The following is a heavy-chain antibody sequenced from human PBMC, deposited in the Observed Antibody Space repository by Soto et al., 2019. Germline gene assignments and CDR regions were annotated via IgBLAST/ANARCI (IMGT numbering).Heavy chain of an antibody. Sequence: TSETMSLTCTVSGGSISSYSWSWIRQPAGKGLEWIWRIYTRGSTNYNPSHKSRVTMSVDTSKNQFSLKLSSVTAADTAVYYCARDESSSPWYYYYGMDVWGQGTTVTVSS. V-gene: IGHV4-4*07. CDR3: ARDESSSPWYYYYGMDV. D-gene: IGHD6-6*01. CDR2: IYTRGST. J-gene: IGHJ6*02. CDR1: GGSISSYS.